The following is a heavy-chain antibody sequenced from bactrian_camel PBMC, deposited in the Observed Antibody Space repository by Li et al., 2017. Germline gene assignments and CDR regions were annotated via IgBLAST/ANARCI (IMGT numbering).Heavy chain of an antibody. CDR1: EYTFSSKC. D-gene: IGHD1*01. V-gene: IGHV3S53*01. J-gene: IGHJ4*01. CDR2: VDGTGNT. CDR3: AAAISDLPVDVVATLGHWSFSY. Sequence: HVQLVESGGGSVQAGGSLRLSCVAPEYTFSSKCMGWFRQAPGKEREGVAFVDGTGNTAVADSVKGRFTISKDDAKYTLYLQMNNLEPEDTATYYCAAAISDLPVDVVATLGHWSFSYWGPGTQVTVS.